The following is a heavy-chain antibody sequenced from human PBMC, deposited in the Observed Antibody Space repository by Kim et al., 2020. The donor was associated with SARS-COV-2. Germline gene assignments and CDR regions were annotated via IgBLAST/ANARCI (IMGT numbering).Heavy chain of an antibody. J-gene: IGHJ5*02. CDR1: GGSFNKYY. Sequence: SETLSLTCTXSGGSFNKYYWNWIRQPPGKGLEWIGYIYYSGSTNYNPSLKSRLTISVDTSKNQFSLKLRSVTAADTAVYYCARSPVVTENWFDAWGQGSLVTVSS. CDR2: IYYSGST. V-gene: IGHV4-59*13. D-gene: IGHD2-15*01. CDR3: ARSPVVTENWFDA.